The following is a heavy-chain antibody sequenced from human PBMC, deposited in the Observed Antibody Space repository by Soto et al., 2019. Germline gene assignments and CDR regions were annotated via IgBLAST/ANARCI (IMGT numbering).Heavy chain of an antibody. J-gene: IGHJ4*02. CDR3: ARSGYCTNGVCLEPLDY. Sequence: GGSLRLSCAASGFTFSSYGMHWVRQAPGKGLEWVAVIWYDGSNKYYADSVKGRFTISRDNSKNTLYLQMNSLRAEDTAVYYCARSGYCTNGVCLEPLDYWGQGTLVTVSS. D-gene: IGHD2-8*01. CDR2: IWYDGSNK. V-gene: IGHV3-33*01. CDR1: GFTFSSYG.